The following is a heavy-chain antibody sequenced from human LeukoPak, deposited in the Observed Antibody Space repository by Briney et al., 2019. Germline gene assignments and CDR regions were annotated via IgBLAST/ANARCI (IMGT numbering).Heavy chain of an antibody. CDR1: GFTFSSYG. D-gene: IGHD2-2*01. Sequence: PGGSLRLSCAASGFTFSSYGMHWVRQAPGKGLEWVAFIRYDGSNKYYADSVKGRFTISRDNSMNTLYLQMNSLRAEDTAVYYCAKAPGYCSSTSCYGSYWYFDLWGRGTLVTVSS. V-gene: IGHV3-30*02. J-gene: IGHJ2*01. CDR2: IRYDGSNK. CDR3: AKAPGYCSSTSCYGSYWYFDL.